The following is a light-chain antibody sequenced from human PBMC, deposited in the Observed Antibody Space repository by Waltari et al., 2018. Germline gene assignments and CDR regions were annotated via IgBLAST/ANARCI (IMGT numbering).Light chain of an antibody. Sequence: QSVLTQPPSASGTPGQRVTISCSGSNSNIGKNFVYWYQQLAGTAPKLLVYRDEQRPSGAPDRFSGSKSGTSASLAITGLRSDDEADYYCAAWDDSLSGQVLFGGGTKLTVL. CDR1: NSNIGKNF. V-gene: IGLV1-47*01. CDR2: RDE. CDR3: AAWDDSLSGQVL. J-gene: IGLJ3*02.